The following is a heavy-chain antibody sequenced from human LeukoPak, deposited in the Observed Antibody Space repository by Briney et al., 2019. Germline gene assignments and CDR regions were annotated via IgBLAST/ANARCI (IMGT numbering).Heavy chain of an antibody. CDR3: ARDPYSGAYGNDYYYYMDV. J-gene: IGHJ6*03. Sequence: PGGSLRLSCVGSGFTFSSYWMSWVRQAPGKGLEWVANINQDGSEKYDVDSAKGRFTISRDNAKNSLYLQMDSLGPEDTAVYYCARDPYSGAYGNDYYYYMDVWGKGTTVTISS. CDR2: INQDGSEK. CDR1: GFTFSSYW. V-gene: IGHV3-7*01. D-gene: IGHD1-26*01.